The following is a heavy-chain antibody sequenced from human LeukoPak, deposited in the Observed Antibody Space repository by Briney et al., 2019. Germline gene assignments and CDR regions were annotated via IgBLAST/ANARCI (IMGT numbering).Heavy chain of an antibody. J-gene: IGHJ4*02. CDR1: GGSFSGYY. D-gene: IGHD1-1*01. Sequence: SETLSLTCAVYGGSFSGYYWSWIRQPPGKGLEWIGEINHSGSTNYNPSLKSRVTISVDTSKNQFSLKLSSVTAADTAVYYCATRPVQPERGDYWGQGTLVTVSS. CDR2: INHSGST. CDR3: ATRPVQPERGDY. V-gene: IGHV4-34*01.